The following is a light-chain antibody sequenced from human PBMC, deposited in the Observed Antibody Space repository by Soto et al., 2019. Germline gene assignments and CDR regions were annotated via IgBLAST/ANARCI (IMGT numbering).Light chain of an antibody. CDR2: KDD. J-gene: IGLJ3*02. CDR1: SSNIGSRH. Sequence: QPVLTQPPSASGTPGQRVTISCSGSSSNIGSRHVYWYQQVPGAAPKLLIYKDDQRPSGVPDRFSGSKSGTSASLAISGLRSEDGADYYCAVWDDSLRGWVFGGGTKLTVL. V-gene: IGLV1-47*01. CDR3: AVWDDSLRGWV.